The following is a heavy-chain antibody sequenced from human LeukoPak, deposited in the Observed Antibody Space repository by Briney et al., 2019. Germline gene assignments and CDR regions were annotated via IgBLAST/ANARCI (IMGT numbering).Heavy chain of an antibody. Sequence: GGSLRLSCAASGFTFRSYGMHWVRQAPGKGLEWVAVISYDGSNKYYADSVKGRFTISRDNSKNTLYLQMNSLRAEDTAVYYCAKGLRYSDNWGQGTLVTVSS. D-gene: IGHD3-9*01. V-gene: IGHV3-30*18. J-gene: IGHJ4*02. CDR2: ISYDGSNK. CDR3: AKGLRYSDN. CDR1: GFTFRSYG.